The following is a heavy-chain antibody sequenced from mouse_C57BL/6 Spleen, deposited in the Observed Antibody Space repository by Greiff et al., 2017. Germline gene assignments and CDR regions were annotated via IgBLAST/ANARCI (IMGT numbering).Heavy chain of an antibody. V-gene: IGHV5-6*01. CDR1: GFTFSSYG. CDR3: ARHNGSSFWYFDV. Sequence: EVKVVESGGDLVKPGGSLKLSCAASGFTFSSYGMSWVRQTPDKRLEWVATISSGGSYTYYPDSVKGRFTISRDNAKNTLYLQMSSLKSEETAMYYCARHNGSSFWYFDVWGTGTTVTVSS. D-gene: IGHD1-1*01. J-gene: IGHJ1*03. CDR2: ISSGGSYT.